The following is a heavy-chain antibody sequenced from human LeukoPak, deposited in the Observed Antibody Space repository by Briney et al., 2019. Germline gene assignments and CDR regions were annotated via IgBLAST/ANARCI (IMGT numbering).Heavy chain of an antibody. CDR2: INPSGGST. CDR3: ARDPQWLAPFDY. Sequence: ASVKVSCKASGYTFTSYYMHWVRQAPGQGLEWMGIINPSGGSTSYAQKFQGRVTMTRDTSTSTVYMDLSSLRSEDTAVYYCARDPQWLAPFDYWGQGTLVTVSS. CDR1: GYTFTSYY. J-gene: IGHJ4*02. V-gene: IGHV1-46*01. D-gene: IGHD6-19*01.